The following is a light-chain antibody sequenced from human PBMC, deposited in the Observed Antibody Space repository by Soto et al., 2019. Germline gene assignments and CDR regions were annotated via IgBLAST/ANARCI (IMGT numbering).Light chain of an antibody. CDR1: QGIRSY. CDR2: IAS. V-gene: IGKV1-39*01. Sequence: IQLTQSPSSLAASVGDRGAITFRASQGIRSYLAWYQQKPGEAPKLLISIASILQSGVPTRFSGSGSGTDFTLTISSLQPEDFAIYYCQQTYTTPEITFGQGTRLEIK. CDR3: QQTYTTPEIT. J-gene: IGKJ5*01.